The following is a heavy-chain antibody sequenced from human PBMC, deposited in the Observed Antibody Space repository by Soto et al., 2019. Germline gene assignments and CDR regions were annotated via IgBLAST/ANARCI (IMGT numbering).Heavy chain of an antibody. CDR1: GGSISSGGYY. CDR2: IYYSGST. V-gene: IGHV4-31*03. CDR3: ARERWYYDRLTGYGPFGMDV. D-gene: IGHD3-9*01. J-gene: IGHJ6*02. Sequence: SETLSLTCTVSGGSISSGGYYWSWIRQHPGKGLEWIGNIYYSGSTYYNPSLKSRVTISVDTSKNQFSLKLSSVTAADTAVYYCARERWYYDRLTGYGPFGMDVWGQGTTVTVSS.